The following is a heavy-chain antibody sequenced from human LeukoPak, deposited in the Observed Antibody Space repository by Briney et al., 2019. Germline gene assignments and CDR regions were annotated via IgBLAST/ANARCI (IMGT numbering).Heavy chain of an antibody. V-gene: IGHV1-46*01. Sequence: EASVKVSCKASGYTFTSYYMHWVRQAPGQGLEWMGIINPSGGSTSYAQKFQGRVTMTRDTSTSTTYMELRSLRSDDTAVYYCARDIKRSRARWENLGIDPWGQGTLVTVSS. D-gene: IGHD3-16*01. J-gene: IGHJ5*02. CDR1: GYTFTSYY. CDR3: ARDIKRSRARWENLGIDP. CDR2: INPSGGST.